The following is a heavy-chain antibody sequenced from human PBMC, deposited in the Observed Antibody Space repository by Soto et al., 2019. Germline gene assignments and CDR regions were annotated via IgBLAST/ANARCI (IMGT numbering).Heavy chain of an antibody. CDR1: GYTFPSYG. V-gene: IGHV1-18*01. Sequence: ASVKVSCKASGYTFPSYGISWVRQAPGQGLEWMGWISAYNGNTNYAQKLQGRVTMTTDTSTSTAYMELRSLRSDDTAVYYCARVALDIVVVVAAIGAWFDPWGQGTLVTVSS. CDR2: ISAYNGNT. CDR3: ARVALDIVVVVAAIGAWFDP. J-gene: IGHJ5*02. D-gene: IGHD2-15*01.